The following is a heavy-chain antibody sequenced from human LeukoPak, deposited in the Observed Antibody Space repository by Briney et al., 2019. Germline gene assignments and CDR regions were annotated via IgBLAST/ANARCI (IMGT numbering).Heavy chain of an antibody. CDR2: IYYSGST. CDR3: ASSPAFAYGSGSYYNADFDY. V-gene: IGHV4-30-4*01. J-gene: IGHJ4*02. D-gene: IGHD3-10*01. CDR1: GGSISNYY. Sequence: PSETLSLTCTVSGGSISNYYWSWIRQPPGKGLEWIGYIYYSGSTYYNPSLKSRVTISVDTSKNQFSLKLSSVTAADTAVYYCASSPAFAYGSGSYYNADFDYWGQGTLVTVSS.